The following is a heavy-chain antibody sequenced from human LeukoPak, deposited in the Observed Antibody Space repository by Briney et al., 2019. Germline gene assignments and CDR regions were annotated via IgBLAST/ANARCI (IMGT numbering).Heavy chain of an antibody. CDR3: ARVRWDYAYFYYGMDV. D-gene: IGHD4-17*01. J-gene: IGHJ6*02. CDR2: IYHIGST. V-gene: IGHV4-59*12. Sequence: PSETLSLTCTVSGGSISSYYWSWIRQPPGKGLEWIASIYHIGSTYYNPSLKSRVTISVDTSKNQFSLKLSSVTAADTAVYYCARVRWDYAYFYYGMDVWGQGTTVTVSS. CDR1: GGSISSYY.